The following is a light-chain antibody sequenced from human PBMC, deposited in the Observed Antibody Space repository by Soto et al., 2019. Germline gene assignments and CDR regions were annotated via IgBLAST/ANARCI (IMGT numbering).Light chain of an antibody. J-gene: IGKJ1*01. CDR2: GAS. Sequence: DIQMTQSPSSLSAFVGDRVTITCRASLAISHYLAWYQQRPGKVPKLLIYGASTLQSGVPSRFAGSGSGTEYSLAISGLQPEDVATHYCQRQNTGPWAFGQGTKVEI. CDR1: LAISHY. CDR3: QRQNTGPWA. V-gene: IGKV1-27*01.